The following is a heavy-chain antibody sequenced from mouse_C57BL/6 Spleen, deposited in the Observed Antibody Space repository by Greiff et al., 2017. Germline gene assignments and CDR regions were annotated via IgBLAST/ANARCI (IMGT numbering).Heavy chain of an antibody. CDR2: INPNNGGT. D-gene: IGHD2-3*01. Sequence: EVQLQQSGPELVKPGASVKISCKASGYTFTDYYMNWVKQSHGKSLEWIGDINPNNGGTSYNQKFKGKATLTVDKSSSTAYMELRSLTSEDSAVYYCAGHDGRYWGQGTTLTVSS. CDR3: AGHDGRY. V-gene: IGHV1-26*01. CDR1: GYTFTDYY. J-gene: IGHJ2*01.